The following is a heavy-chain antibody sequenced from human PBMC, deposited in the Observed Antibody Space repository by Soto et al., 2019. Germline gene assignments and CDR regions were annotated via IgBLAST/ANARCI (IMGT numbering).Heavy chain of an antibody. D-gene: IGHD5-12*01. J-gene: IGHJ5*01. CDR1: GFTFSSYW. Sequence: WGPLRLSCEDNGFTFSSYWMGWVRQSPGKGLKWVANINRDGSERYYVDSVKGRFTSSRDNAKNAVYLQMNSLRAEDSAVYYCARDSIRGDGYGFNSWGQGAMVTV. CDR3: ARDSIRGDGYGFNS. V-gene: IGHV3-7*01. CDR2: INRDGSER.